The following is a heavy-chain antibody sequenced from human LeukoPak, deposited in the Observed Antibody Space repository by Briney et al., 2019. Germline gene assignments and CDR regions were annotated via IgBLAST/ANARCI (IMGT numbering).Heavy chain of an antibody. CDR1: SDSISSGDYY. Sequence: SQTLSLTCTVSSDSISSGDYYWSWIRQPAGKGLEFIGYINKKGGTFYDPPLKSRVSISIDTSKNQFSLKLTSVTAADTAVYFCAREHKSYGDYPYYFDSWGQGTLVTVSS. D-gene: IGHD4-17*01. CDR2: INKKGGT. V-gene: IGHV4-30-4*01. CDR3: AREHKSYGDYPYYFDS. J-gene: IGHJ4*02.